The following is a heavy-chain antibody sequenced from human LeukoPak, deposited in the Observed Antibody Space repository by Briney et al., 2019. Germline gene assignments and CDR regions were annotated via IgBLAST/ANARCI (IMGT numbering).Heavy chain of an antibody. CDR3: ARSSSAAFDI. Sequence: GGSLRLSCEASGFTFSSYWMSWVRQAPGKGLEWVANMNQYGSEKYYVDSVKGRFTISRDNAKNSLYLQMNSLRAEDKAVYYCARSSSAAFDIWGQGTVVTVSS. V-gene: IGHV3-7*01. D-gene: IGHD6-6*01. J-gene: IGHJ3*02. CDR2: MNQYGSEK. CDR1: GFTFSSYW.